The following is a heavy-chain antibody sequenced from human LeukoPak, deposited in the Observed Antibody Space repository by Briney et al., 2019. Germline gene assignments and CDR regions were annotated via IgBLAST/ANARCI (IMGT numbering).Heavy chain of an antibody. CDR2: IYYSGST. CDR3: ARYGSGSYAPHFDY. D-gene: IGHD3-10*01. V-gene: IGHV4-59*01. Sequence: PSETLSLTCTVSGGSISSYYWSWIRQPPGKGLEWIGYIYYSGSTNYNPSLKSRVTISVDTSENQFSLKLSSVTAADTAVYYCARYGSGSYAPHFDYWGQGTLVTVSS. J-gene: IGHJ4*02. CDR1: GGSISSYY.